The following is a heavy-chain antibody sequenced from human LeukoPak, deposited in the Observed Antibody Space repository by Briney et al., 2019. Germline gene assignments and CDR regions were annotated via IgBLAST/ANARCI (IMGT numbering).Heavy chain of an antibody. V-gene: IGHV7-4-1*02. CDR2: IDTNTGNP. Sequence: ASVKVSCKGSGYTFTKYAISWVRQAPGQGLEYMGWIDTNTGNPTYTQGFTGRFVFSLDTSVSTAYLQISSLKAEDSAIYFCANCYDSSGFFAYWGQGTLVTVSS. CDR1: GYTFTKYA. D-gene: IGHD3-22*01. CDR3: ANCYDSSGFFAY. J-gene: IGHJ4*02.